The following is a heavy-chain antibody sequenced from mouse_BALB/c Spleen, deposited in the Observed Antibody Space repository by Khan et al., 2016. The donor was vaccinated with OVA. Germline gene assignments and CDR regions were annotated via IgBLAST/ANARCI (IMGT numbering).Heavy chain of an antibody. Sequence: EVELVESGGGLVQPGGSLKVSCAASGFTFSHYAMSWVRQTPEKRLEWVATISSGGSFTYYPDSVKGRFTISRDNAKNTLYLQMGSLRSEDTAMYYCARTPGYYGSNYFDDWGKGTSLTASS. D-gene: IGHD1-1*01. V-gene: IGHV5-9-3*01. CDR3: ARTPGYYGSNYFDD. CDR2: ISSGGSFT. J-gene: IGHJ2*02. CDR1: GFTFSHYA.